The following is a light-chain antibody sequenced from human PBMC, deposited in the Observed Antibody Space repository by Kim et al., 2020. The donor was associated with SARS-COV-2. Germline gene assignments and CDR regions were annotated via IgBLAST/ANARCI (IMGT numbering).Light chain of an antibody. Sequence: EIVLTQSPGTLSLSPGERVTLSCRASQSVRSTNLAWYQQKPGQAPRLLIYAASSRATGFPDRFSGSGSGTDFTLTISRLEPEDCAVYYCQQYGSSPLTLGQGTRLEIK. CDR2: AAS. J-gene: IGKJ5*01. V-gene: IGKV3-20*01. CDR1: QSVRSTN. CDR3: QQYGSSPLT.